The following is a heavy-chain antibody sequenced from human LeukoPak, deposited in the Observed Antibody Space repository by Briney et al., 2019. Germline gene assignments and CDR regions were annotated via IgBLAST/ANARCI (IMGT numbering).Heavy chain of an antibody. Sequence: SETLSLTCTVSGGSISSYYWSWIRQPPGKGLEWIGSIYYSGSTYYNPSLKSRVTISVDTSKNQFSLKLSSVTAADTAVYYCARGKYYYDSSGSPPYNWFDPWGQGTLVTVSS. J-gene: IGHJ5*02. CDR2: IYYSGST. V-gene: IGHV4-39*07. D-gene: IGHD3-22*01. CDR3: ARGKYYYDSSGSPPYNWFDP. CDR1: GGSISSYY.